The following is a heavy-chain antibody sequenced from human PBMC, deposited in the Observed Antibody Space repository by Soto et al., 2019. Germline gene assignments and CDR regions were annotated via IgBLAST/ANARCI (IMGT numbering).Heavy chain of an antibody. CDR1: GYTFTSYD. CDR2: MNPNSGNT. V-gene: IGHV1-8*01. D-gene: IGHD3-16*01. J-gene: IGHJ6*02. CDR3: ARGMGGWRQSLGYYYYYGMDV. Sequence: QVQLVQSGAEVKKPGASVKVSCKASGYTFTSYDINWVRQATGQGLEWMGWMNPNSGNTGYAQKFQGRVTMTRNTSISTADMELSSLRSEDTAVYYCARGMGGWRQSLGYYYYYGMDVWGQGTTVTVSS.